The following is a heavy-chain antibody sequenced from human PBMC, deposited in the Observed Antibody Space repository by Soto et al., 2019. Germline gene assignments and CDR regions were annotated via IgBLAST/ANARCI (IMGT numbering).Heavy chain of an antibody. CDR3: ARARGYSHAAYYYNGMDV. D-gene: IGHD5-18*01. CDR1: GYSIASGYY. V-gene: IGHV4-31*11. J-gene: IGHJ6*02. CDR2: VYYSGSI. Sequence: ASETLSLTCAVSGYSIASGYYWAWIRQHPGKGLEWIGYVYYSGSIYSNPSLKSRVTISMDRSKNQFSLKLTSVTAADTAVYYCARARGYSHAAYYYNGMDVWGQGTTVTVSS.